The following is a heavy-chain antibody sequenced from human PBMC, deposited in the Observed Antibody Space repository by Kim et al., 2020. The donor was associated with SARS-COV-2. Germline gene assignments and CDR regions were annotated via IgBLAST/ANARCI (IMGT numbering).Heavy chain of an antibody. V-gene: IGHV4-39*07. J-gene: IGHJ3*02. Sequence: SETLSLTCTVSGGSISSSSYYWGWIRQPPGKGLEWIGSIYYSGSTYYNPSLKSRVTISVDTSKNQFSLKLSSVTAADTAVYYCARVGTIAMGGAFDIWGQGTMVTVSS. CDR2: IYYSGST. CDR1: GGSISSSSYY. CDR3: ARVGTIAMGGAFDI. D-gene: IGHD5-18*01.